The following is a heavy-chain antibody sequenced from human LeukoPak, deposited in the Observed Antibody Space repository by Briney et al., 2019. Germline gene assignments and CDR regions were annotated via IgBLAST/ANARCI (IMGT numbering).Heavy chain of an antibody. J-gene: IGHJ4*02. V-gene: IGHV3-74*01. CDR3: AKCIGTQWRGIDY. CDR2: INPDDGST. D-gene: IGHD6-19*01. CDR1: GFTFRKYW. Sequence: PGGSLRLSCTASGFTFRKYWLHWVRQAPGKGLVWVSRINPDDGSTSYADSVKGRFTISRDNSKNTMYLQMNSLRDEDTAVYYCAKCIGTQWRGIDYWGQGTLVTVSS.